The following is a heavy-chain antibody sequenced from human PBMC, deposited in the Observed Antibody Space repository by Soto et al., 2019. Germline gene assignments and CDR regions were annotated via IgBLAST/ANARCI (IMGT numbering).Heavy chain of an antibody. V-gene: IGHV1-3*01. CDR2: INAGNGNT. J-gene: IGHJ5*02. Sequence: QVQLVQSGAEVKKPGASVKFSCKASGYTFTSYAMHWVRQAPGQRLEWMVWINAGNGNTKYSQKVQGRHTITRDTSARTAYMALSSLRSEDTAVYYCARDLGYCSSASCYNWFDPGGQRTLVTVSS. D-gene: IGHD2-2*01. CDR1: GYTFTSYA. CDR3: ARDLGYCSSASCYNWFDP.